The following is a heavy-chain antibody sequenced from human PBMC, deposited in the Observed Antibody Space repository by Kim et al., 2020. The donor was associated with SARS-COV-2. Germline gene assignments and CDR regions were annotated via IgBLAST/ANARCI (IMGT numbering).Heavy chain of an antibody. CDR1: GFPFSTYA. CDR3: AGDTFSKNCNEYVHH. Sequence: GGSLRLSCAASGFPFSTYAMPWVRQAPGKGLECVSGIRGSGVNTYYADSVKGQFTISRDNSRNTLYLQMKSLRADDTALYYYAGDTFSKNCNEYVHHWGQYTLVAVSS. CDR2: IRGSGVNT. D-gene: IGHD2-15*01. J-gene: IGHJ1*01. V-gene: IGHV3-23*01.